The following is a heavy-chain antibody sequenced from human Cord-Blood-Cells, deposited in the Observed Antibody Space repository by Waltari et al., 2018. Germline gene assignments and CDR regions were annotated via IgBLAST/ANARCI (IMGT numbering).Heavy chain of an antibody. J-gene: IGHJ5*02. D-gene: IGHD2-15*01. CDR1: DYTFTTCV. CDR3: ARDRHCSGGSCYSAWFDP. V-gene: IGHV1-18*01. CDR2: ISAYNGNT. Sequence: VQLVQAGAEVKKPRGSVKVSCKASDYTFTTCVLSLVRQASGHGLEWMGWISAYNGNTNYAQKLQGRVTMTTDTSTSTAYMELRSLRSDDTAVYYCARDRHCSGGSCYSAWFDPWGQGTLVTVSS.